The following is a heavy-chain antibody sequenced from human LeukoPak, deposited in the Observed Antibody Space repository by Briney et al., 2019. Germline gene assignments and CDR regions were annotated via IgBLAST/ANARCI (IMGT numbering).Heavy chain of an antibody. J-gene: IGHJ6*03. CDR2: IDYSGGT. Sequence: SQTLSLTCTVSGLSISSGGNYWSWLRQHPGKGLEWIGFIDYSGGTYHNSSLQSRVTISLDTSKNQFSLKLRSMTAADTAVYHCVRVASSAMATVYQYYMDVWGKGTTVTVSS. CDR1: GLSISSGGNY. CDR3: VRVASSAMATVYQYYMDV. V-gene: IGHV4-31*03. D-gene: IGHD5-18*01.